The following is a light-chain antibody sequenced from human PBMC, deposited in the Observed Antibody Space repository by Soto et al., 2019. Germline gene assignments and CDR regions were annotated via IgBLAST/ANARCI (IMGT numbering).Light chain of an antibody. CDR2: EVS. CDR1: SSDIGGYNY. Sequence: QSVLTQPPSASGSPGQSVTISCTGTSSDIGGYNYVSWYQQHPGKAPKFMIYEVSKRPSGVPDRFSGSKSGNTASLTVSGLQAEDEADYYCSSYGGSNNHLVFGGGTKLTVL. CDR3: SSYGGSNNHLV. V-gene: IGLV2-8*01. J-gene: IGLJ2*01.